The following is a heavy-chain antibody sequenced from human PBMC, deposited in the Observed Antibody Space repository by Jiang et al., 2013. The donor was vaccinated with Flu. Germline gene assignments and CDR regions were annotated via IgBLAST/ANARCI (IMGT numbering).Heavy chain of an antibody. CDR1: GYTFTDYY. V-gene: IGHV1-2*02. J-gene: IGHJ6*03. CDR2: STLTWWH. CDR3: VRGLGRHPGYHYYMDV. Sequence: VQLVESGPEVKKPGASVKVSCKASGYTFTDYYLHWVRQAPGQGLEWVDGSTLTWWHQLCRGLSGQGHPDQGHVRQHSVHGPEGLRSDDMAVYYCVRGLGRHPGYHYYMDVWG. D-gene: IGHD3-10*01.